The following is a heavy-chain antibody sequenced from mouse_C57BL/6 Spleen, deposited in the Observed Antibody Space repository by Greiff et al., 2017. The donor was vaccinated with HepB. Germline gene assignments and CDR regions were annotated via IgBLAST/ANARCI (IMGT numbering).Heavy chain of an antibody. D-gene: IGHD2-4*01. Sequence: VQLQQSGPELVKPGASVKISCKASGYAFSSSWMNWVKQRPGKGLEWIGRIYPGDGDTNYNGKFKGKATLTADKSSSTAYMQLSSLTSEDSAVYFCARSYDYAYWYFDVWGTGTTVTVSS. V-gene: IGHV1-82*01. CDR1: GYAFSSSW. CDR2: IYPGDGDT. CDR3: ARSYDYAYWYFDV. J-gene: IGHJ1*03.